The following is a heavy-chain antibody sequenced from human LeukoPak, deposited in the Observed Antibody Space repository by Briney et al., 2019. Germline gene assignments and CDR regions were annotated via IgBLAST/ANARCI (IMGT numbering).Heavy chain of an antibody. Sequence: SETLSLTCTVSGGSISSYYWSWIRQPPGKGLEWIGYIYYSGSTNYNPSLNNRVTISVDTSKNQFSLKLSSVTAADTAVYYCARDGLEYSSRAGAFDIWGQGTMVTVSS. CDR1: GGSISSYY. D-gene: IGHD6-6*01. CDR2: IYYSGST. V-gene: IGHV4-59*01. J-gene: IGHJ3*02. CDR3: ARDGLEYSSRAGAFDI.